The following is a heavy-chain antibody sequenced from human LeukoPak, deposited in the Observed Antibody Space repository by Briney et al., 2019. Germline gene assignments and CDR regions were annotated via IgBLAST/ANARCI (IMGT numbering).Heavy chain of an antibody. Sequence: SVKVSCKASGGTFSSYAISWVRQAPGQGLEWMGGIIPIFGTANCAQKFQGRVTITADESTSTAYMELSSLRSEDTAVYYCARAVQVFYYYYGMDVWGQGTTVTVSS. V-gene: IGHV1-69*13. CDR3: ARAVQVFYYYYGMDV. J-gene: IGHJ6*02. CDR2: IIPIFGTA. D-gene: IGHD1-1*01. CDR1: GGTFSSYA.